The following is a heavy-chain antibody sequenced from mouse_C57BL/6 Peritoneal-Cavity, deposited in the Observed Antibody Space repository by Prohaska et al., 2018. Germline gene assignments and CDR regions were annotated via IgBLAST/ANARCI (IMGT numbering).Heavy chain of an antibody. Sequence: QVQLKQSGPGLVQPSQSLSITCTVSGFSLTSYGVHWVRQSPGKGLEWLGVIWSGGSTDYNAAFISRLSISKDNSKSQVFFKMNSLQADDTAIYYCARNEYYYYGSSYYAMDYWGQGTSVTVSS. CDR2: IWSGGST. CDR3: ARNEYYYYGSSYYAMDY. V-gene: IGHV2-2*01. J-gene: IGHJ4*01. D-gene: IGHD1-1*01. CDR1: GFSLTSYG.